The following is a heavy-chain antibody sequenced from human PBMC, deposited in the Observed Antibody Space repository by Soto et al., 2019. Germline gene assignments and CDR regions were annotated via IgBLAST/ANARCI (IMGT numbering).Heavy chain of an antibody. D-gene: IGHD1-26*01. Sequence: GESRKISCKGSGYSFTSYWIGWVRQMPGKGLEWMGIIYPGDSDTRYSPSFQGQVTISADKSISTAYLQWSSLKASDTAMYYCARLSGDSGSPRGFDPWGQGTLVTVSS. V-gene: IGHV5-51*01. CDR3: ARLSGDSGSPRGFDP. CDR1: GYSFTSYW. CDR2: IYPGDSDT. J-gene: IGHJ5*02.